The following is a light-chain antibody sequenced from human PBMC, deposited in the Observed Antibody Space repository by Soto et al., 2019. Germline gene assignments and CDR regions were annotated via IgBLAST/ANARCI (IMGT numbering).Light chain of an antibody. CDR1: QSISTW. V-gene: IGKV1-5*03. CDR3: QHYNDWPPET. J-gene: IGKJ1*01. CDR2: KAS. Sequence: DIQMNQSPSALSASIGDRVNITCRASQSISTWLAWYQQKPGEAPKLLMYKASSLDSGVPSRFSGSGSGTEFTLTISSLQPGDFATYYCQHYNDWPPETFGQGTKVDIK.